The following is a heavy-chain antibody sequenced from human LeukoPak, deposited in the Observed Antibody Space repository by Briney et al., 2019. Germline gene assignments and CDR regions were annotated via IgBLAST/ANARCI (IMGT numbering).Heavy chain of an antibody. CDR3: ARRRGSGRYFDWIDY. CDR2: IYPGDSDT. Sequence: GESLKISCKGSGYSFTSYWIGWVRQMPGKGLERMGIIYPGDSDTRYSPSFQGPVTISADKSISTAYLQWSSLKASDTAMYYCARRRGSGRYFDWIDYWGQGTLVTVSS. CDR1: GYSFTSYW. J-gene: IGHJ4*02. D-gene: IGHD3-9*01. V-gene: IGHV5-51*01.